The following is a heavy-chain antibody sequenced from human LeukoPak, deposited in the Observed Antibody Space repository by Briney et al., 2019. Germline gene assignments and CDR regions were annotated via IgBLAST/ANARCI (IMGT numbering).Heavy chain of an antibody. CDR3: ARYSSSAAGRYYFDY. Sequence: SETLSLTCTVSGGSISSGSYYWSWIRQPAGKGLEWIGRIYTSGSTNYNPSLKSRVTISVDTSKNQFSLKLSSVTAADTAVYYCARYSSSAAGRYYFDYWGQGTLVTVSS. CDR1: GGSISSGSYY. CDR2: IYTSGST. J-gene: IGHJ4*02. V-gene: IGHV4-61*02. D-gene: IGHD6-6*01.